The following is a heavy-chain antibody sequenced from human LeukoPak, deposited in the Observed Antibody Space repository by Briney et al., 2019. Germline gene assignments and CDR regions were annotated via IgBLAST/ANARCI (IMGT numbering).Heavy chain of an antibody. CDR1: GGTFSSYA. Sequence: ASVKVSCKASGGTFSSYAISWVRQAPGQGLEWMGGIIPIFGTANYAQKFQGRVTITADESTSTAYMELSSLRSEDTAVYYCARAGRAATANYYYYYMDVWGKGTTVTVSS. J-gene: IGHJ6*03. V-gene: IGHV1-69*13. CDR2: IIPIFGTA. CDR3: ARAGRAATANYYYYYMDV. D-gene: IGHD2-15*01.